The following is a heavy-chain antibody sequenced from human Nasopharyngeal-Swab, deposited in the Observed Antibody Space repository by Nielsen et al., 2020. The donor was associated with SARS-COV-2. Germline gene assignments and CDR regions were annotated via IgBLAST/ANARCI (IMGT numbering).Heavy chain of an antibody. J-gene: IGHJ3*02. V-gene: IGHV3-74*01. D-gene: IGHD3-22*01. Sequence: WIRQPPGKGLMWVSRINSDGSSTSYADSVKGRFTISRDNAKNTLYLQMNSLRAEDTAVYYCARARITMRGIDAFDIWGQGTMVTVSS. CDR2: INSDGSST. CDR3: ARARITMRGIDAFDI.